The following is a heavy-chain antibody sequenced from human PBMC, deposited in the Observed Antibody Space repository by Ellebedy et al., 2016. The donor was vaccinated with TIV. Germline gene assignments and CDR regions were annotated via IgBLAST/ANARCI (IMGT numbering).Heavy chain of an antibody. V-gene: IGHV4-59*08. CDR2: IYYSGST. CDR3: ARLSKAGQWLYNWFDP. CDR1: GGSISSYY. J-gene: IGHJ5*02. D-gene: IGHD6-19*01. Sequence: MPSETLSLTCTVSGGSISSYYWSWIRQPPGKGLEWIGYIYYSGSTNYNPSLKSRVTISVDTSKNQFSLKLSSVTAADTAVYYCARLSKAGQWLYNWFDPWGQGTLVTVSS.